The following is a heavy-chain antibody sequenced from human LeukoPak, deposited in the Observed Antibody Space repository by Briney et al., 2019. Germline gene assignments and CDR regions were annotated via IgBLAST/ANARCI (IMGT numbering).Heavy chain of an antibody. J-gene: IGHJ4*02. Sequence: SETLSLTCTVSGGSISGYYWSWIRQPAGQGLEWIGRIYTNGDTRYNPSLKSRVTMSVDTSKDQVSLKLRPVTAADTAVYYCARAAGAAGGQYFDYWGQGTLVTVSS. CDR3: ARAAGAAGGQYFDY. V-gene: IGHV4-4*07. CDR2: IYTNGDT. D-gene: IGHD6-13*01. CDR1: GGSISGYY.